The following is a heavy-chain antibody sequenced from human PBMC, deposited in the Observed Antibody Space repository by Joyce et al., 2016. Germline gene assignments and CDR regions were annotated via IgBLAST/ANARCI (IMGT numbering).Heavy chain of an antibody. CDR2: IKQDGSET. D-gene: IGHD3-16*01. Sequence: CAASGFTFSDYWIDWVRQAPGKGLEWVATIKQDGSETYYVESVEGRFTISRDNAKNSLYLQMNSRTADDTAVYYCARDVRFGYFDYWGQGTLVLVSS. J-gene: IGHJ4*02. V-gene: IGHV3-7*01. CDR3: ARDVRFGYFDY. CDR1: GFTFSDYW.